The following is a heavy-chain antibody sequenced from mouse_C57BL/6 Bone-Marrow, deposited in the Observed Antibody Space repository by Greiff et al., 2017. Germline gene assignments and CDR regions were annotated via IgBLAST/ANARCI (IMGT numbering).Heavy chain of an antibody. J-gene: IGHJ4*01. CDR1: GFTFRDYY. Sequence: EVQVVESGGGLVQPGGSLKLSCAASGFTFRDYYLYWVRQTPEKRLEWVAYISNGGGSTYYPDTVKGRFTISRDNAKNTLYRQMSRLKSEDTAMYYCARLPNYAMDYWGQGTSGTVSS. V-gene: IGHV5-12*01. CDR3: ARLPNYAMDY. D-gene: IGHD6-1*01. CDR2: ISNGGGST.